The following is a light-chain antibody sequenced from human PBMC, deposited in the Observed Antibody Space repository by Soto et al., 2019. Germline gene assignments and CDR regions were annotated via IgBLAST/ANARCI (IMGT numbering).Light chain of an antibody. CDR3: QQYYTTPRT. J-gene: IGKJ1*01. Sequence: DIVMTQSPDSLAVSLGERATINCKSSQSVLYSSNTKNYLAWYQQKPGQPPKLLIYCASTRASGVPDRFSGSGSGTDFTLTISSLQAEDVAVYYCQQYYTTPRTFGQGTKVEIK. CDR2: CAS. CDR1: QSVLYSSNTKNY. V-gene: IGKV4-1*01.